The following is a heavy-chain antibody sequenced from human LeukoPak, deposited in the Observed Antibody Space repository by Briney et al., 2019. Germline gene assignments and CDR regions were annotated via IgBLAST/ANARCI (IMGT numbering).Heavy chain of an antibody. Sequence: PSQTLSLTCTVSGGSISSGGYYWSWLRQHPGKGLEWIGYIYYSGSTYYNPSLKSRVTISVDTSKNQFSLKLSSVTAADTAVYYCARDIRRLVRGVSGYFDYWGQGTLVTVSS. CDR1: GGSISSGGYY. D-gene: IGHD3-10*01. CDR2: IYYSGST. V-gene: IGHV4-31*03. CDR3: ARDIRRLVRGVSGYFDY. J-gene: IGHJ4*02.